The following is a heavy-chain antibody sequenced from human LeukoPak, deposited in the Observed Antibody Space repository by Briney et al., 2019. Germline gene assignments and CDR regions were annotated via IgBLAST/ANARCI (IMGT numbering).Heavy chain of an antibody. D-gene: IGHD2-8*01. Sequence: ASVKVSCKASGYTFTSYAMNWVRQAPGQGLEWMGWINTNTGNPTYAQCFTGRFVFSLDTSVSTAYLQISSLKAEDTAMYYCARRPYCTNGVCYGELGFDPWGQGTLVTVSS. V-gene: IGHV7-4-1*02. CDR2: INTNTGNP. CDR3: ARRPYCTNGVCYGELGFDP. CDR1: GYTFTSYA. J-gene: IGHJ5*02.